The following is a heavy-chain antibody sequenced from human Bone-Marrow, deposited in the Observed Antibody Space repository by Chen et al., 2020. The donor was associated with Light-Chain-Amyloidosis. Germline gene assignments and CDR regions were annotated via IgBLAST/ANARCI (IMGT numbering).Heavy chain of an antibody. CDR1: GYTYPNYW. V-gene: IGHV5-51*01. CDR2: IYPDDSDA. J-gene: IGHJ4*02. Sequence: GESLKISCKGSGYTYPNYWIGWVRQMPGKGLEWMGVIYPDDSDARYSPSFEGQVTISADKSITTAYLQWRSLKASDTAMYYCARRRDGYNFDYWGQGTLVTVSS. CDR3: ARRRDGYNFDY. D-gene: IGHD5-12*01.